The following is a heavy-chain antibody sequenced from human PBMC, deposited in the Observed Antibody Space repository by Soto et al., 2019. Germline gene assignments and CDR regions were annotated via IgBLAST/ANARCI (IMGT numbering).Heavy chain of an antibody. CDR3: ARGFTRWGNGMDV. J-gene: IGHJ6*02. D-gene: IGHD3-16*01. CDR1: GGSISSGDYY. CDR2: SYYSGST. V-gene: IGHV4-30-4*01. Sequence: PSETLSLTCTVSGGSISSGDYYWSWIRQPPGKGLEWIGYSYYSGSTYYNPSLKSRVTISVDTSKNQFSLKLSSVTAADTAVYYCARGFTRWGNGMDVWGQGTTVTVSS.